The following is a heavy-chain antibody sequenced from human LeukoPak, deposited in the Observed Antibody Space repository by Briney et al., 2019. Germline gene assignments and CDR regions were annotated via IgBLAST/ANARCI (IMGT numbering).Heavy chain of an antibody. CDR3: ARNLLLWFGESSSDCFDP. CDR1: GYTFTSYD. J-gene: IGHJ5*02. Sequence: ASVKVSCKASGYTFTSYDINWVRQATGQGLEWMRWMNPNSGNTGYAQKFQGRVTMTRNTSISTAYMELSSLRSEDTAVYYCARNLLLWFGESSSDCFDPWGQGTLVTVSS. CDR2: MNPNSGNT. D-gene: IGHD3-10*01. V-gene: IGHV1-8*01.